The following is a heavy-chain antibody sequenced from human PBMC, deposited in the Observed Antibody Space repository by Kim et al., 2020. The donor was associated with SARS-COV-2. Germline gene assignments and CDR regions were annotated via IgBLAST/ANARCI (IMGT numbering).Heavy chain of an antibody. J-gene: IGHJ6*02. CDR3: ARDWVPAATQYYYYGMDV. CDR2: IIPIFGTA. V-gene: IGHV1-69*13. D-gene: IGHD2-2*01. Sequence: SVKVSCKASGGTFSSYAISWVRQAPGQGLEWMGGIIPIFGTANYAQKFQGRVTITADESTSTAYMELSSLRSEDTAVYYCARDWVPAATQYYYYGMDVWGQGTTVTVSS. CDR1: GGTFSSYA.